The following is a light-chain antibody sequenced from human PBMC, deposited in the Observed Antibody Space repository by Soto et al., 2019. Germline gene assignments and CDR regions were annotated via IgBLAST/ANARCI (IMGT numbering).Light chain of an antibody. CDR1: SSDVGGYNY. Sequence: QSALTQPASVSGSPGQSITISCTGTSSDVGGYNYVSWYQQHPGKAPKLMIYEVSNRPSGVSIRFSGSKSGNTASLTISGLQAEDEADYYCTSYTSSTTLVVFGGGTKRTVL. CDR2: EVS. J-gene: IGLJ2*01. V-gene: IGLV2-14*01. CDR3: TSYTSSTTLVV.